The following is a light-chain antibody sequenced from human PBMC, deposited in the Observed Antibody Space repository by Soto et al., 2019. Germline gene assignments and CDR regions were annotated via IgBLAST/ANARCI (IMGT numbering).Light chain of an antibody. Sequence: QSALTQPASVSGSPGQSITISCTGTSSDIGGYKDVSWYQQHPGKAPQVLIFEVSYRTYGISNRFSGSKSGNVASLTISGLQAEDEADYYCCSYRSGTSPYYVFGTGTKVTVL. CDR2: EVS. CDR3: CSYRSGTSPYYV. J-gene: IGLJ1*01. V-gene: IGLV2-14*03. CDR1: SSDIGGYKD.